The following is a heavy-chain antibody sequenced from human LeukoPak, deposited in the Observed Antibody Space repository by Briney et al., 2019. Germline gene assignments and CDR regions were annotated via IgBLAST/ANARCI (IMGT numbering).Heavy chain of an antibody. V-gene: IGHV3-33*01. CDR2: IWYDGSNK. D-gene: IGHD1-26*01. CDR1: GFTFSSYG. CDR3: ARDGVGATYYFDY. Sequence: PGGSLRLSCAASGFTFSSYGMHWVRQAPGKGLEWVAVIWYDGSNKYYADSVKGRFTISRDNSKNTLYLQMNSLRAEDTAVYYCARDGVGATYYFDYWGQGTLVTVSS. J-gene: IGHJ4*02.